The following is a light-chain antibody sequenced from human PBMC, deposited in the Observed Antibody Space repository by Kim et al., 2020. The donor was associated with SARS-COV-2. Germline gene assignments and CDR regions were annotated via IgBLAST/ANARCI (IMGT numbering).Light chain of an antibody. CDR1: SGHSSYA. CDR2: LNSDGSH. J-gene: IGLJ2*01. CDR3: QTWGTGIRV. V-gene: IGLV4-69*01. Sequence: QLVLTQSPSASASLGASVKLTCTLSSGHSSYAIAWHQQQPEKGPRYLMKLNSDGSHSKGDGIPDRFSGSSSGAERYLTNSSLQSEDEADYYCQTWGTGIRVFGGGTQLTVL.